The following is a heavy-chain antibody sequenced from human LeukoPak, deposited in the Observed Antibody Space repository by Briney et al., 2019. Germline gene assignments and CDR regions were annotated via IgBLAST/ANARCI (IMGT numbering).Heavy chain of an antibody. CDR2: IKSKSDGGTT. D-gene: IGHD3-10*01. CDR1: GFTFSNAW. J-gene: IGHJ4*02. CDR3: TTEYYYGSGSFDY. Sequence: GSLRLSCAASGFTFSNAWMSWVRQAPGKGLEWVGCIKSKSDGGTTGYAAPVKGRFTISRDDSKNTLYLQMNSLKTEDTAVYYCTTEYYYGSGSFDYWGQGTLVTVSS. V-gene: IGHV3-15*01.